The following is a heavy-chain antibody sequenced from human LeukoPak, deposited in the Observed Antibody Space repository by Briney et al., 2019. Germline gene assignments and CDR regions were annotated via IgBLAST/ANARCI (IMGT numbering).Heavy chain of an antibody. CDR3: AKNSSGGYSDY. CDR2: ISTYTGYS. Sequence: ASVKVSCKASGYTFTSYGISWVRQAPGQGLEWMGWISTYTGYSKYPQNLQGRVTMTADTSTSTAYMELSSLRSDDTAVYYCAKNSSGGYSDYWGQGTLVTVSS. D-gene: IGHD6-19*01. CDR1: GYTFTSYG. V-gene: IGHV1-18*01. J-gene: IGHJ4*02.